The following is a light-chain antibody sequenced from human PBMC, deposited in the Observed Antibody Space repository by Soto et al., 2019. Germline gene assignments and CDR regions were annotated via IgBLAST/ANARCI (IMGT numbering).Light chain of an antibody. CDR1: QSVSGN. CDR3: QQYNNWPT. Sequence: EIVMTQSPATLSVSPGERATLSCRASQSVSGNLAWYHQKPGQAPRLLIYGASTRATGIPARFSGSGSGTEFTLTISSLQSEDFAVYYRQQYNNWPTFGPGTKVDIK. CDR2: GAS. J-gene: IGKJ3*01. V-gene: IGKV3-15*01.